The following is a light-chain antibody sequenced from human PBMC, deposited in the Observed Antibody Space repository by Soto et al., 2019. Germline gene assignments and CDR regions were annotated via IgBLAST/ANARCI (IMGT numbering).Light chain of an antibody. J-gene: IGKJ1*01. V-gene: IGKV2-30*01. CDR2: KVS. Sequence: DVVMTQSPLSLPVTLGQPASISCRSSQSLVYSDGNTYLSWFQQRPGQSPRRLIYKVSNRDSGVQDRFSGSGSGTDFTLKISRMEAEDVGVYYGMQGTHWPRTFGQGTKVEIK. CDR3: MQGTHWPRT. CDR1: QSLVYSDGNTY.